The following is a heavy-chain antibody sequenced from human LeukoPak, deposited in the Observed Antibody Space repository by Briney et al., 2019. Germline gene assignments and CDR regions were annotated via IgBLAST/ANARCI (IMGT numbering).Heavy chain of an antibody. J-gene: IGHJ4*02. Sequence: PGGSLRLSCAASGFTFSNYAMYWVRQAPGKGLEWVSAISGYGGYGVNTYYADSVKGRFSISRDSSNNTLYPQMNNLRAEDTAIYYCAKANDQYYFDSWGQGTLVTVSS. CDR1: GFTFSNYA. CDR3: AKANDQYYFDS. V-gene: IGHV3-23*01. CDR2: ISGYGGYGVNT.